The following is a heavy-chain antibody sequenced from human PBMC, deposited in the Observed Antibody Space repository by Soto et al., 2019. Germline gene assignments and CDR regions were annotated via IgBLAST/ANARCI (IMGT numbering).Heavy chain of an antibody. CDR1: GYTFSAYT. CDR3: ARDTETLGPRANDALDI. D-gene: IGHD3-3*02. Sequence: QGQLVQSGAEMKKPGASVKVSCKATGYTFSAYTMNWVRQAPGQSLEWMGWINAGSGNTKYSQNFQGRVSITRDTSASTVYMELTGLTSEDTAVYYCARDTETLGPRANDALDIWGQGTMVTVSS. CDR2: INAGSGNT. V-gene: IGHV1-3*01. J-gene: IGHJ3*02.